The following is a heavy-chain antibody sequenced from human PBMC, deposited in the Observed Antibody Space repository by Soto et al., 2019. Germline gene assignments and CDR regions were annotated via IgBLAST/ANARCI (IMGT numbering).Heavy chain of an antibody. CDR1: GYSFAGYW. CDR3: ARQIYVSYTGPNFPYYFDF. D-gene: IGHD2-8*02. J-gene: IGHJ4*02. Sequence: PSESMTSSCKGSGYSFAGYWITWVRQKPGKGLEWMGRIDPSDSQTYYSPSFRGHVTISATKSITTVFLQWSSLRASDTAMYYCARQIYVSYTGPNFPYYFDFWGQGYPVIVSS. CDR2: IDPSDSQT. V-gene: IGHV5-10-1*01.